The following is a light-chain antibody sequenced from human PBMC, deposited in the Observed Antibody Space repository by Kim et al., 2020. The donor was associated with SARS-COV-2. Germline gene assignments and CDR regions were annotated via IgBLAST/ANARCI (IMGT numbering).Light chain of an antibody. J-gene: IGKJ1*01. Sequence: ASIGDRVPITCRASRNIATWVAWYQQKPGEAPRLLIYKASNLKSGVPSRFSGSGSGTEFTLTTDSLQADDLATYYCQQYKSYPWTFGQGTKVDIK. CDR2: KAS. V-gene: IGKV1-5*03. CDR1: RNIATW. CDR3: QQYKSYPWT.